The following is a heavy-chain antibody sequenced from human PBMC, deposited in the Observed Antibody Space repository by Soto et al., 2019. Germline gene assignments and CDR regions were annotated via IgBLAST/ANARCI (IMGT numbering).Heavy chain of an antibody. J-gene: IGHJ6*02. CDR2: ISAYNGNT. D-gene: IGHD6-13*01. Sequence: ASVKVSCKASGYTFTSYGISWVRQAPGQGLEWMGWISAYNGNTNYAQKLQGRVTMTTDTSTSTAYMELRSLRSDDTAVYYCARDSWVAAAGNYYGMDFWGQGAKVMVSS. CDR3: ARDSWVAAAGNYYGMDF. V-gene: IGHV1-18*01. CDR1: GYTFTSYG.